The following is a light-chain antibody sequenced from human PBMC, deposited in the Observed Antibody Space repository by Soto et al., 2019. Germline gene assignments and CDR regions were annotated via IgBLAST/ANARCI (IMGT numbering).Light chain of an antibody. J-gene: IGKJ1*01. CDR2: DAS. V-gene: IGKV1-5*01. CDR3: QQYNSFPWT. CDR1: QSISSW. Sequence: DIQMTQSPSTLSASVGDRVTITCRASQSISSWLAWYQQKPGKAPKLLIYDASSLESGVPSGFSGSGSGTEFTLTISSLQPDDFATYYCQQYNSFPWTFGQGTKAEIK.